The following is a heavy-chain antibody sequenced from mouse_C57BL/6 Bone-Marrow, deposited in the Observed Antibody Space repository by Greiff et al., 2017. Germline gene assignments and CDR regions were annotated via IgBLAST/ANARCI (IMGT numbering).Heavy chain of an antibody. CDR1: GFNIKDYY. CDR3: ARSNDYDGTRFDF. D-gene: IGHD2-4*01. V-gene: IGHV14-2*01. CDR2: IDPEDGET. Sequence: VQLKQSGAELVKPGASVKLSCTASGFNIKDYYMHWVKQRTEQGLEWIGRIDPEDGETKYAPKFQGKAPIPADTSSHTAYLQLSSLTSKDAAVYFCARSNDYDGTRFDFWGQGTTLTVSS. J-gene: IGHJ2*01.